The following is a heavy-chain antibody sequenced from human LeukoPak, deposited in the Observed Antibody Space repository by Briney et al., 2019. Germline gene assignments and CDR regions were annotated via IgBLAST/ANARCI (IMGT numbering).Heavy chain of an antibody. J-gene: IGHJ4*02. Sequence: SVKVSCKASGGTFSSYAISWVRQAPGQGLEWMGGIIPIFGTANYAQKFQGRVTITTDESTSTAYMELSSLRSEDTAVYYCAIPGDYYGSGSCYNDNDYWGQGTLVTVSS. V-gene: IGHV1-69*05. CDR3: AIPGDYYGSGSCYNDNDY. CDR1: GGTFSSYA. D-gene: IGHD3-10*01. CDR2: IIPIFGTA.